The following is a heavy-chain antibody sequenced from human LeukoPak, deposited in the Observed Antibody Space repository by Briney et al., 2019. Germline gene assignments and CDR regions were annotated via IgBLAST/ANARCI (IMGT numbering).Heavy chain of an antibody. CDR1: AFTFSSYS. J-gene: IGHJ3*02. Sequence: MTGGSLRLSCVASAFTFSSYSMSWVRQAPGKGLEWVSSISSSSSYIYQADSVKGRFTISRDNAKNSLYLQMNSLRAEDTAVYYCARVKEASAFDIWGQGTMVTVSS. V-gene: IGHV3-21*01. CDR3: ARVKEASAFDI. CDR2: ISSSSSYI. D-gene: IGHD5-12*01.